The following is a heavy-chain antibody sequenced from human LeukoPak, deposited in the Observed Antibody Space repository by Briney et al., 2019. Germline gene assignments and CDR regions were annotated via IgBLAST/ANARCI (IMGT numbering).Heavy chain of an antibody. J-gene: IGHJ5*02. D-gene: IGHD3-16*01. V-gene: IGHV1-2*06. CDR2: INPNSGGT. Sequence: ASVKASCKASGYTFTGYYMHWVRQAPGQGLEWMGRINPNSGGTNYAQKFQGRVTMTRDTSISTAYMELSRLRSDDTAVYYCAILRYANNWVGRWGQGTLVTVFS. CDR3: AILRYANNWVGR. CDR1: GYTFTGYY.